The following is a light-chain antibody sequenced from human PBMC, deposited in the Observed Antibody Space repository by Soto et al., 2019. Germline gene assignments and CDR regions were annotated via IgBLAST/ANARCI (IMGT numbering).Light chain of an antibody. J-gene: IGKJ1*01. CDR1: QNVRSY. V-gene: IGKV1-39*01. CDR2: ETS. CDR3: QQTFSLPRT. Sequence: DIQMPQSPSSLSASVGDRVTITCRASQNVRSYLNWYQQKPGEAPNLLIYETSTLQSGVPSRFSGDGYGTDFTLSISSLHPEDFATYYCQQTFSLPRTFGQGTKVDIK.